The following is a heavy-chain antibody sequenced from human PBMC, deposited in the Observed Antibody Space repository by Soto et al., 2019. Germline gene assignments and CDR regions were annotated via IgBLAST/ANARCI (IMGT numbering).Heavy chain of an antibody. CDR2: IVSDGSAI. CDR1: GFPFSFYG. CDR3: ARDDAFDDENGFDM. D-gene: IGHD3-3*02. Sequence: VGSLRLSCAVSGFPFSFYGFHWVRQSPGKGLEWLGVIVSDGSAIYHADSLEGRFFISRDNSKDILYLQMNSLRVEDTAVYYCARDDAFDDENGFDMWGQGTMVTVSS. J-gene: IGHJ3*02. V-gene: IGHV3-33*01.